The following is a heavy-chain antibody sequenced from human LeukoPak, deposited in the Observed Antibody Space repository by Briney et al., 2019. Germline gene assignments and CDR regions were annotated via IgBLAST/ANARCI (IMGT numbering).Heavy chain of an antibody. CDR3: ARRIAAAGMNFDY. Sequence: SETLSLTCTVSGDSISKYYWSWIRQPPGKGLEWIGYVYYSGSTYYNPSLKSRVTISVDTSKNQFSLKLSSVTAADTAVYYCARRIAAAGMNFDYWGQGTLVTVSS. CDR1: GDSISKYY. CDR2: VYYSGST. J-gene: IGHJ4*02. V-gene: IGHV4-59*08. D-gene: IGHD6-13*01.